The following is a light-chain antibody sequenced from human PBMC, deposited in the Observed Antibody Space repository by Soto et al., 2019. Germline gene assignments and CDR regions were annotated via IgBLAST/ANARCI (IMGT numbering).Light chain of an antibody. CDR3: QHFNIWPYT. CDR1: QSVSSN. V-gene: IGKV3-15*01. J-gene: IGKJ2*01. CDR2: DAS. Sequence: EIVMTQSPVTLAVSPGERATLSCRASQSVSSNLAWYQQKPGQAPRLLIYDASTRATGIPARFSGSGSGTEFTLTISSLQSEDFAIYYCQHFNIWPYTFGQVTKVDIK.